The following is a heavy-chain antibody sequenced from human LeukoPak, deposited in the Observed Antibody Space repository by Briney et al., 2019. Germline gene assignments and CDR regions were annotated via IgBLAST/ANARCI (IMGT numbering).Heavy chain of an antibody. CDR2: IIPILGIA. D-gene: IGHD3-3*01. Sequence: GASVKVSCKAYGGAFSSYAISWVRQGPGQGLEWMGRIIPILGIANYAQKFQGRVTITADKSTSTAYMELSSLRSEDTAVYYCARGTLRFLEWLNRQHYYGMDVWGQGTTVTVSS. V-gene: IGHV1-69*04. CDR1: GGAFSSYA. CDR3: ARGTLRFLEWLNRQHYYGMDV. J-gene: IGHJ6*02.